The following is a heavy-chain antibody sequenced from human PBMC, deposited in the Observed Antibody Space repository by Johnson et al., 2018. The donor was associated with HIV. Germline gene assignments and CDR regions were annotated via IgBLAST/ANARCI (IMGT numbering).Heavy chain of an antibody. Sequence: VQLVESGGGVVRPGGSLRLSCAASGFTFDDYGMSWVRQAPGKGLEWVSGINWNGGSTGYADSVKCRFTISRDNSKNTLYLQMNSLRAEDTAVYYCASPLRYFDWLLDRSAFDIWGQGTMVTVSS. CDR3: ASPLRYFDWLLDRSAFDI. J-gene: IGHJ3*02. CDR2: INWNGGST. D-gene: IGHD3-9*01. V-gene: IGHV3-20*04. CDR1: GFTFDDYG.